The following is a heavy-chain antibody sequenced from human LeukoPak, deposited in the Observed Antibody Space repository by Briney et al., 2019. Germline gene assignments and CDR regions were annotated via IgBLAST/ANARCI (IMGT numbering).Heavy chain of an antibody. CDR2: ISWNSGSI. Sequence: GGSLRLSCAASGFTFSSYAMHWVRQAPGKGLEWVSGISWNSGSIGYADSVKGRFTISRDNAKNSLYLQMNSLRAEDTALYYCAKDFTAMVRGGDYWGQGTLVTVSS. D-gene: IGHD5-18*01. CDR3: AKDFTAMVRGGDY. J-gene: IGHJ4*02. V-gene: IGHV3-9*01. CDR1: GFTFSSYA.